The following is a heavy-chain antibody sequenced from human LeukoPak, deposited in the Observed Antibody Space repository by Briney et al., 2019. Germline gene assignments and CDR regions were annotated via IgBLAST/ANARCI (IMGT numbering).Heavy chain of an antibody. CDR2: ISSSSSTI. J-gene: IGHJ3*02. D-gene: IGHD6-13*01. CDR3: ARGRIAAAGGVDDAFDI. CDR1: GFTFSSYS. Sequence: GGSLRLSCAASGFTFSSYSMNWVRQAPGKGLEWVSYISSSSSTIYYADSVKGRFTISRDNAKNSLYLQMNSLRAEDTAVYYCARGRIAAAGGVDDAFDIWGQGTKVTVSS. V-gene: IGHV3-48*01.